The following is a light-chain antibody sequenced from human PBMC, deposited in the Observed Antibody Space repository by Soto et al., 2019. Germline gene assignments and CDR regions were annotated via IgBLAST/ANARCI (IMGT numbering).Light chain of an antibody. CDR2: DND. J-gene: IGLJ2*01. CDR3: GPWDSGLSVVL. V-gene: IGLV1-51*01. Sequence: QSVLTQPPSVSAAPGQKVTISCSGSSCNIGNNYVSWYQQLPGTAPKLLINDNDKRPSGIPDRFSGSKSGTSATLGITGLQTGDEADYFCGPWDSGLSVVLFGGGTKLTVL. CDR1: SCNIGNNY.